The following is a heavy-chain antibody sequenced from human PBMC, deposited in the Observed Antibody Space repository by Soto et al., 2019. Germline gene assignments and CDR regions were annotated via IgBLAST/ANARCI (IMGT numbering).Heavy chain of an antibody. J-gene: IGHJ6*02. V-gene: IGHV3-33*01. CDR3: ATAPGTSFDWVLPYSYYYGMDV. Sequence: PGGSLRLSCAASGFTFSSYGMHWVRQAPGKGLEWVAVIWYDGSNKYYADSVKGRFTISRDNSKNTLYLQMNSLRAEDTAVYYCATAPGTSFDWVLPYSYYYGMDVWGQGTTVTVSS. D-gene: IGHD3-9*01. CDR2: IWYDGSNK. CDR1: GFTFSSYG.